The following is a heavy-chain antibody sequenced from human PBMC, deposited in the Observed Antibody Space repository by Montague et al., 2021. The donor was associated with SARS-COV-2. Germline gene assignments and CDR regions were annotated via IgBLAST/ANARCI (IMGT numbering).Heavy chain of an antibody. J-gene: IGHJ4*02. CDR3: ARLGLRYLDWLLLGEGYFDY. CDR2: IYYSGST. D-gene: IGHD3-9*01. V-gene: IGHV4-59*08. Sequence: SETLSLTCTVSGGSISSYYWSWIRQPPGKGLEWIGYIYYSGSTNYNPSLKSRATISVDTSKNQFSLKLSSVTAADTAVYYCARLGLRYLDWLLLGEGYFDYWGQGTLVTVSS. CDR1: GGSISSYY.